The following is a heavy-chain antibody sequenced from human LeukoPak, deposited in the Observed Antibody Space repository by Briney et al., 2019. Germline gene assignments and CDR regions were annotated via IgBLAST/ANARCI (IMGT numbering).Heavy chain of an antibody. CDR1: GGSISSYY. Sequence: SETLSLTCTVSGGSISSYYWSWIRQPPGKGLEWIGYIYYSGSTNYNPSLKSRVTISVDTSKNQFSLRLSSVTAADTAVYYCARDKSAESGRQQLEDYYGMDVWGQGTTVTVSS. J-gene: IGHJ6*02. CDR2: IYYSGST. D-gene: IGHD6-13*01. CDR3: ARDKSAESGRQQLEDYYGMDV. V-gene: IGHV4-59*12.